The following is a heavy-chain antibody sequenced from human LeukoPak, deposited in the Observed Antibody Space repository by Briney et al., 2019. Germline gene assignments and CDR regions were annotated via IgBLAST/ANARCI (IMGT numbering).Heavy chain of an antibody. Sequence: GGSLRLSCAASGFTFSDYYMSWIRQAPGKGLEWVSYISSSSSYTNYADPVKGRFTISRDNAKNSLYLQMSSLRAEDTAVYYCARDPRSRYCSSTSCSGGWFDPWGQGTLVTVSS. V-gene: IGHV3-11*06. CDR1: GFTFSDYY. CDR3: ARDPRSRYCSSTSCSGGWFDP. J-gene: IGHJ5*02. D-gene: IGHD2-2*01. CDR2: ISSSSSYT.